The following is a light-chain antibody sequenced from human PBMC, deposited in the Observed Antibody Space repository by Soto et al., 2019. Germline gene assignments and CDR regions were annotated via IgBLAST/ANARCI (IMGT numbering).Light chain of an antibody. Sequence: QSALTQPASVSRSPGQSITISCTGTSSDVGGYNYVSWYQQHPGKAPKLMIYEVSNRPSGVSNRFSGSKSGNTASLTISGLQAEEEADYYCSSYTSSSPVVFGGGTKLTVL. CDR3: SSYTSSSPVV. V-gene: IGLV2-14*01. J-gene: IGLJ2*01. CDR2: EVS. CDR1: SSDVGGYNY.